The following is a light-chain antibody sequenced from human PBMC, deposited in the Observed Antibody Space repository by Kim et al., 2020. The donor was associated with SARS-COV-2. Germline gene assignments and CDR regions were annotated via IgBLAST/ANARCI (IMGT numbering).Light chain of an antibody. J-gene: IGKJ4*01. CDR3: QQYNDWPLT. Sequence: VFPWERATLSCRTSQTISGDLAWYQQKPGQAPRLLIYGVSTRATGIPATFTGSGSGTEFTLTISSLQSEDFALYYCQQYNDWPLTFGGGTKVDIK. V-gene: IGKV3-15*01. CDR1: QTISGD. CDR2: GVS.